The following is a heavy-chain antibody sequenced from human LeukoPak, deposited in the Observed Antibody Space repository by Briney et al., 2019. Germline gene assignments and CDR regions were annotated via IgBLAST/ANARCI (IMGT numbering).Heavy chain of an antibody. D-gene: IGHD6-19*01. V-gene: IGHV3-7*01. CDR3: ARSASGWSLYYYYYMDV. CDR2: IKQDGSEK. J-gene: IGHJ6*03. Sequence: GGSLRLSCAASGFTFSSYWMSWVRQAPGKGLEWVANIKQDGSEKYYVDSVKGRFTISRDNAKNSLYLQMNSLRAEDTAVYYCARSASGWSLYYYYYMDVWGKGTTVTISS. CDR1: GFTFSSYW.